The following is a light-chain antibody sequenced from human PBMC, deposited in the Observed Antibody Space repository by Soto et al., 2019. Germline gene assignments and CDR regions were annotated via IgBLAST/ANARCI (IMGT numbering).Light chain of an antibody. Sequence: DRQMTRSPPSLSASVGRTVTSTSRASQTISIFLKWYQQKPVKAPKLLIYAASSLQSGVASGFSGSGSGTDFSLTISSLEPEDFATYYGQQSYAGRSFGGGTKVDI. CDR1: QTISIF. CDR2: AAS. J-gene: IGKJ4*01. CDR3: QQSYAGRS. V-gene: IGKV1-39*01.